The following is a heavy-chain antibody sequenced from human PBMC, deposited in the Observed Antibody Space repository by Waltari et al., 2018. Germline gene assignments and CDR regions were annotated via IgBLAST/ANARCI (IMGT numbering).Heavy chain of an antibody. D-gene: IGHD5-12*01. CDR1: GFTFSDFE. V-gene: IGHV3-48*03. Sequence: VQLVESGGDLVQPGGSLRLSCAASGFTFSDFEMNWVSQAPGKGLEWLSYINSRGSTIYYADSVKGRFTVSRDNAKSSLYLQMNSLRVEDTAVYYCARDRDGYKKADLWGQGTLVTVSS. J-gene: IGHJ5*02. CDR2: INSRGSTI. CDR3: ARDRDGYKKADL.